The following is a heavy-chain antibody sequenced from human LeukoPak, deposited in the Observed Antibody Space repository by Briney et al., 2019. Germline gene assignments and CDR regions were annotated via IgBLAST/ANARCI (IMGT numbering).Heavy chain of an antibody. D-gene: IGHD3-22*01. V-gene: IGHV3-74*01. J-gene: IGHJ4*02. CDR2: IDTDGSNT. CDR3: ARAMLDSSGRDY. CDR1: GFTFSSYW. Sequence: GGSLRLSCAASGFTFSSYWMHWVRQAPGKGLVWVSRIDTDGSNTGYADSVKGRFTISRDNAKNTVYLQINSLRAEDTALYYCARAMLDSSGRDYWGQGALVTVSS.